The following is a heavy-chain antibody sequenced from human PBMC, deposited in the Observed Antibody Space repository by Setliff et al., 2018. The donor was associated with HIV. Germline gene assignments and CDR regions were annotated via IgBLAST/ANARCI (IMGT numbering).Heavy chain of an antibody. D-gene: IGHD3-22*01. CDR2: IRYDATIK. Sequence: PGGSLRLSCAVSGFIFINYGMHWVRQAPGKGLEWVAFIRYDATIKYYADSVKGRFTISRDNSENMLYLQMNSLRAEDTAMYYCAKDHRVVSYYYDSSGYDYWGQGTLVTVSS. V-gene: IGHV3-30*02. CDR3: AKDHRVVSYYYDSSGYDY. J-gene: IGHJ4*02. CDR1: GFIFINYG.